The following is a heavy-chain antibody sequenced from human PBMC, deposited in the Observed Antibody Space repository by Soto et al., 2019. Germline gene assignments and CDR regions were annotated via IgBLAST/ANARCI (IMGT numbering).Heavy chain of an antibody. CDR3: AKGAFRAVCRWFDP. D-gene: IGHD3-3*02. Sequence: EVQLLESGGGLVQPGGSLRLSCAASGFTFGNYAMGWVRQAPGKGLEWVSAITANSGARNYADSVKGRFTISRDNSKDTLYLEMNSLRAEDTALYYCAKGAFRAVCRWFDPWGQGTLVTVSS. CDR1: GFTFGNYA. J-gene: IGHJ5*02. CDR2: ITANSGAR. V-gene: IGHV3-23*01.